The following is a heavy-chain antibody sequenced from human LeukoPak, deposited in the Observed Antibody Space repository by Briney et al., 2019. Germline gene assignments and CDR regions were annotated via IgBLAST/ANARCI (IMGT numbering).Heavy chain of an antibody. CDR2: INHSGST. J-gene: IGHJ4*02. V-gene: IGHV4-34*01. CDR1: GGSFSGYY. Sequence: KSSETLSLTCAVYGGSFSGYYWSWIRQPPGKGLEWIGEINHSGSTNYNPSLKSRVTISVDTSKNQFSLKLSSVTAADTAVFFYARGGGRGAFDPYYFDYWGQGTLVTVSS. D-gene: IGHD2-15*01. CDR3: ARGGGRGAFDPYYFDY.